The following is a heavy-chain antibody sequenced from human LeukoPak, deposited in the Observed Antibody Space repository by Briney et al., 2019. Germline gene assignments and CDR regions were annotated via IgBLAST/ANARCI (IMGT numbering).Heavy chain of an antibody. Sequence: ETLSLTCTVSGGSISSYYWSWIRQAPGKGLEWVSAISGSGGSTYYADSVKGRFTISRDNSKNTLYLQMNSLRAEDTALYYCARGTPYYDFWSGYRPDAFDIWGQGTMVTVSS. D-gene: IGHD3-3*01. V-gene: IGHV3-23*01. CDR2: ISGSGGST. J-gene: IGHJ3*02. CDR3: ARGTPYYDFWSGYRPDAFDI. CDR1: GGSISSYY.